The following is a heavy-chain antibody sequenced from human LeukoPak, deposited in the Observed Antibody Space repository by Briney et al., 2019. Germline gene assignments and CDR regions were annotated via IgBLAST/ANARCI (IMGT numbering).Heavy chain of an antibody. Sequence: ASVEVSCKASGYSFTDYFIHWIQQAPGKGLEWMGRLDPKDGQTMYAKKFQVRGTITIDTSTDTTYLEFSSLRADDQAVYYYANPPPLGYDWGRGTQVAVS. J-gene: IGHJ4*02. CDR3: ANPPPLGYD. CDR2: LDPKDGQT. CDR1: GYSFTDYF. V-gene: IGHV1-69-2*01. D-gene: IGHD5-12*01.